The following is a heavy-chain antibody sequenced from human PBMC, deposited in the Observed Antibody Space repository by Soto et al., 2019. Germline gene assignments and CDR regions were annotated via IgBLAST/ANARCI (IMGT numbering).Heavy chain of an antibody. CDR1: GGTFSSYA. CDR2: IIPISETT. D-gene: IGHD2-2*01. J-gene: IGHJ6*02. Sequence: VQLVQSGAEVKKPGSSVKVSCKASGGTFSSYAISWVRQAPGPGLEWMGGIIPISETTNYAQKFQGRVTITADESKSTAYMELSSLRSEDTAVYYCARSQGSSTSLEIYYYYYYGMDVWGQGTTVTVSS. V-gene: IGHV1-69*01. CDR3: ARSQGSSTSLEIYYYYYYGMDV.